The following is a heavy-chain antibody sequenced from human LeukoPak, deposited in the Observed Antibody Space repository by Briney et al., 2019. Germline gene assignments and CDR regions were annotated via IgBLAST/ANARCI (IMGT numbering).Heavy chain of an antibody. CDR1: GGTFSSYA. J-gene: IGHJ4*02. D-gene: IGHD1-26*01. CDR3: ASDGSYYQLYYFVY. Sequence: GSSVKVSCRASGGTFSSYAISWVRQAPGQGLEWMGGIIPIFGTANYAQKFQGRVTITADESTSTAYMELSSLRSEDTAVYYCASDGSYYQLYYFVYWGQGTLVTVSS. V-gene: IGHV1-69*01. CDR2: IIPIFGTA.